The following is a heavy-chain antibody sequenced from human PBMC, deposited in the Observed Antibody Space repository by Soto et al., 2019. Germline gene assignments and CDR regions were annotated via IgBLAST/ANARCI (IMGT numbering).Heavy chain of an antibody. J-gene: IGHJ4*02. Sequence: ASVKVSCKASGYTFTSYGISWVRQAPGQGLEWMGWISAYNGNTNYAQKLKGRVTMTTDTSTSTAYKELRSLRSDDTAVYYCAREDYDFWSGYYFGYWGQETLVTVSS. V-gene: IGHV1-18*01. CDR2: ISAYNGNT. D-gene: IGHD3-3*01. CDR3: AREDYDFWSGYYFGY. CDR1: GYTFTSYG.